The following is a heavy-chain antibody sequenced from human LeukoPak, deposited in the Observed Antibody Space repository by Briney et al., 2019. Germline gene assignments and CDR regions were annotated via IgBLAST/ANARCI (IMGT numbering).Heavy chain of an antibody. CDR1: GYTFTSYD. CDR2: MNPNSGNT. J-gene: IGHJ5*02. CDR3: ARGHRGDFWSGYYYWFDP. Sequence: GASVKVSCKASGYTFTSYDINWVRQAAGQGLEWMGWMNPNSGNTGYAQKFQGRVTMTRNTSISTAYMELSSLRSEDTAVYYCARGHRGDFWSGYYYWFDPWGQGTLVTVSS. V-gene: IGHV1-8*01. D-gene: IGHD3-3*01.